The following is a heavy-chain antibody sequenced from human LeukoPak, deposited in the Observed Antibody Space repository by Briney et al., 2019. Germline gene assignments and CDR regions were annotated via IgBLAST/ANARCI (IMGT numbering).Heavy chain of an antibody. CDR1: GYPIGLDYY. CDR2: FHRGRI. V-gene: IGHV4-38-2*02. J-gene: IGHJ5*01. D-gene: IGHD5-24*01. CDR3: ARAPSSYESGNGYPNLGWLDS. Sequence: SETLSLTCKVSGYPIGLDYYWVWIRQAPGRGLQWIGGFHRGRIQYNSALKSRVTISIDSSKNQFSLRMWPVTAADTAFYFCARAPSSYESGNGYPNLGWLDSWGQGALVTVSS.